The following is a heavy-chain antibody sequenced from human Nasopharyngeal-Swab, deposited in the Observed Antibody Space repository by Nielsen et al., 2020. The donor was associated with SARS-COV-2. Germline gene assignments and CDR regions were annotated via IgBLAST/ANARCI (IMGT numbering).Heavy chain of an antibody. D-gene: IGHD3-10*01. V-gene: IGHV5-10-1*01. Sequence: KVSCKGSGYSFTSYWIGWVRQMPGKGLEWMGRIDPSDSYTNYSPSFQGHVTISADKSISTAYLQWSSLKASDTAMYYCARHLTLYGSGSYYYYYGMDVWGQGTTVTVSS. CDR1: GYSFTSYW. CDR2: IDPSDSYT. J-gene: IGHJ6*02. CDR3: ARHLTLYGSGSYYYYYGMDV.